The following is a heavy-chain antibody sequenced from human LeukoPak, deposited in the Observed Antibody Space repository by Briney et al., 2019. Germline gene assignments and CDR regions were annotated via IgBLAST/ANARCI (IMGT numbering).Heavy chain of an antibody. D-gene: IGHD1-26*01. J-gene: IGHJ1*01. CDR3: VTGSGSPFQH. V-gene: IGHV3-74*01. Sequence: HAGGSLRLSCAASGFIFSTYWMHWVRQAPVKGPVWLSRINSDGSTTNYADSVKGRFTISRDNAKNTLYLQMNSLRVDDTAVYYCVTGSGSPFQHWGQGTLVTVSS. CDR1: GFIFSTYW. CDR2: INSDGSTT.